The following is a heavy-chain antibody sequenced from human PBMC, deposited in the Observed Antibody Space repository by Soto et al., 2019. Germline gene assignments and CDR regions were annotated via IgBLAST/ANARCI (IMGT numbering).Heavy chain of an antibody. Sequence: LSLTCTASGGSISSGENFWNWIRQSPGKGLEWIDYIHHSGSTYYNPSPKSRLTISVDTSKNQISLKLNSVTAADTAVYYCARDTGTYPYYFDYWGQGTLVTVSS. V-gene: IGHV4-30-4*01. CDR2: IHHSGST. CDR1: GGSISSGENF. CDR3: ARDTGTYPYYFDY. D-gene: IGHD1-26*01. J-gene: IGHJ4*02.